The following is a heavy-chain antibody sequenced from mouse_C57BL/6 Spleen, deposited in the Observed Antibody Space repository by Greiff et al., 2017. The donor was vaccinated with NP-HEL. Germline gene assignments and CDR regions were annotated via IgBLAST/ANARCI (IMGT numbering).Heavy chain of an antibody. J-gene: IGHJ1*03. Sequence: QVHVKQSGAELVKPGASVKISCKASGYAFSSYWMNWVKQRPGRGLEWIGQIYPGDGDTNYNGKFKGKATLTADKSSSTAYMQLSSLTSEDSAVYFCARMDSNWYFDVWGTGTTVTVSS. D-gene: IGHD2-5*01. CDR3: ARMDSNWYFDV. CDR1: GYAFSSYW. V-gene: IGHV1-80*01. CDR2: IYPGDGDT.